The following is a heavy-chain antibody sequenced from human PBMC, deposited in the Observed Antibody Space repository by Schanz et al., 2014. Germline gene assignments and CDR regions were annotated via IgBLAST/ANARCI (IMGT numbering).Heavy chain of an antibody. V-gene: IGHV1-46*01. Sequence: QVQLVQSGTQVKKPGASVKVSCKASGYTLSAYSLHWVRQAPGQGLEWMGIVNPSVRGTHFAREFQGRVTVTSDTSTSTVYMELSGLRSEDTAVYFCARDLTVDTGYVVHYYYYGMDVWGQGTTVTVSS. CDR2: VNPSVRGT. D-gene: IGHD5-12*01. J-gene: IGHJ6*02. CDR1: GYTLSAYS. CDR3: ARDLTVDTGYVVHYYYYGMDV.